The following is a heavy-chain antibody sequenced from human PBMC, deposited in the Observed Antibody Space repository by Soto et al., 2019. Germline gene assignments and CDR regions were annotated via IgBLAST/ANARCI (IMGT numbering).Heavy chain of an antibody. D-gene: IGHD3-22*01. CDR3: ATVAYYYDSSGYNDAFDI. J-gene: IGHJ3*02. CDR2: FDPEDGET. V-gene: IGHV1-24*01. Sequence: ASVKVSCKVSGYTLTELSMHWVRQAPGKGLEWMGGFDPEDGETIYAQKFQGRVTMTEDTSTDTAYMELSSLRSEDTAVYYCATVAYYYDSSGYNDAFDIWGQGTMVTVSS. CDR1: GYTLTELS.